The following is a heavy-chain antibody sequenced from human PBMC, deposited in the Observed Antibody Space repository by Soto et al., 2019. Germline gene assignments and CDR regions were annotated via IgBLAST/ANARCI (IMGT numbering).Heavy chain of an antibody. V-gene: IGHV4-30-4*01. D-gene: IGHD6-13*01. CDR2: IYYSGST. CDR1: GGSISSGDYY. J-gene: IGHJ5*02. CDR3: ARDSSSWYLGWFDP. Sequence: SETLSLTCTVSGGSISSGDYYWSWIRQPPGKGLEWIGYIYYSGSTYYNPSLKSRVTISVDTSKNQFSLKLSSVTAADTAVYYCARDSSSWYLGWFDPWGQGTLVTVS.